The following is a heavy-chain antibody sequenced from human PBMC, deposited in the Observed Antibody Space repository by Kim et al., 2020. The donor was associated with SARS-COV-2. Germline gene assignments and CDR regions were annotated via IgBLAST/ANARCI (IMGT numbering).Heavy chain of an antibody. Sequence: GGSLRLSCAASGFTFSSYAMSWVRQAPGKGMEWVSAISGSGGSTYYADSVKGRFTISRDNSKNTLYLQMNSLRAEDTAVYYCAKDGARGSHGYYYGMDVWGQGTTVTVSS. CDR3: AKDGARGSHGYYYGMDV. J-gene: IGHJ6*02. CDR1: GFTFSSYA. D-gene: IGHD3-10*01. V-gene: IGHV3-23*01. CDR2: ISGSGGST.